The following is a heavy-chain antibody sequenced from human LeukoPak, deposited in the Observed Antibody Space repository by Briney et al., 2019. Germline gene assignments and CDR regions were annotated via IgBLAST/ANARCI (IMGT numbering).Heavy chain of an antibody. V-gene: IGHV4-59*12. CDR1: GGSISSYY. J-gene: IGHJ5*02. CDR3: ARDRWSGWFDP. D-gene: IGHD3-16*02. Sequence: SETLSLTCTVSGGSISSYYWSWIRQPPGKGLEWIGYIYYSGSTNYNPSLKSRATISVDTSKNQFSLQLNSVTPEDTAMYYCARDRWSGWFDPWGQGTLVTVSS. CDR2: IYYSGST.